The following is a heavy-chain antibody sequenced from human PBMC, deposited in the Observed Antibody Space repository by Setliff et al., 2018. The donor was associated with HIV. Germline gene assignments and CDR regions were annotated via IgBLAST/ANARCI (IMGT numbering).Heavy chain of an antibody. CDR2: IHSGGST. CDR1: GFTVSSDY. Sequence: GGSLRLSCAASGFTVSSDYMNWVRQAPGKGLEWVSVIHSGGSTFYADSVKGRFTTSRDNSKNTVYLQMNSLRAEDTAVYYCARAPAVTTSLFFDYWGQGTLVTV. J-gene: IGHJ4*02. D-gene: IGHD4-17*01. CDR3: ARAPAVTTSLFFDY. V-gene: IGHV3-66*01.